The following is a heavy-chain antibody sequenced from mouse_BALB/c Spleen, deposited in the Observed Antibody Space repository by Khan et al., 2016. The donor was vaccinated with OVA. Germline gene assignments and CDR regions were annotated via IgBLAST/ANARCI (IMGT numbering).Heavy chain of an antibody. CDR3: ARTGYYYFDY. V-gene: IGHV5-17*02. D-gene: IGHD2-3*01. CDR2: ISSGSNTI. J-gene: IGHJ2*01. Sequence: EVELVESGGGLVQPGGSRKLSCAASGFTFSGFGMHWVRQAPERGLEWVAYISSGSNTIYYADTVKDRFTISSDNPKNTLFLQMTSLRSEDTAMYFCARTGYYYFDYWGQGTTLTVSS. CDR1: GFTFSGFG.